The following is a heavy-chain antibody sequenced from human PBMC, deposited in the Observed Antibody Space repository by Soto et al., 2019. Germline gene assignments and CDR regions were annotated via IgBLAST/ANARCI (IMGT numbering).Heavy chain of an antibody. J-gene: IGHJ4*02. V-gene: IGHV3-23*01. D-gene: IGHD3-22*01. CDR2: ISGSGGST. CDR3: ARALSRYYDSSGYSD. Sequence: GGSLRLSCAASGFTFSSYAMSWVRQAPGKGLEWVSAISGSGGSTYYADSVKGRFTISRDNSKSTLYLQMNSLRAEDTAVYYCARALSRYYDSSGYSDWGQGTLVTVSS. CDR1: GFTFSSYA.